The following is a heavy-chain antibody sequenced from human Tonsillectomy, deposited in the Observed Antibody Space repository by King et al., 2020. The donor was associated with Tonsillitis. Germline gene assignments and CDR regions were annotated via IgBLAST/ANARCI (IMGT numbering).Heavy chain of an antibody. CDR3: ARQSVLRSFAPYPAFDI. V-gene: IGHV4-34*01. D-gene: IGHD3-9*01. CDR2: INHSGST. J-gene: IGHJ3*02. Sequence: VQLQQWGAGLLKPSETLSLTCAVYGGSFSGYYWSWIRQPPGKGLEWIGEINHSGSTNYNPSLKSRVTISVDTPKNQFSLKVTSVTAADTAVYYGARQSVLRSFAPYPAFDIWGQGTTVTVSA. CDR1: GGSFSGYY.